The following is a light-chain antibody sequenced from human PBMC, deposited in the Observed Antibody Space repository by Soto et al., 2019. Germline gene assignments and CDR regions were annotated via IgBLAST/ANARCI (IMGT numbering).Light chain of an antibody. CDR1: SSDVGGYNL. J-gene: IGLJ2*01. V-gene: IGLV2-23*02. Sequence: QSALTQPASVSGSPGQSITISCTGTSSDVGGYNLVSCHQQYPGQAPKLMIYEVSKRPSGVSNRFSGSKSGNTASLTISGLQAEYEAEYYCCSYADSSPVIFGGGTKVTVL. CDR3: CSYADSSPVI. CDR2: EVS.